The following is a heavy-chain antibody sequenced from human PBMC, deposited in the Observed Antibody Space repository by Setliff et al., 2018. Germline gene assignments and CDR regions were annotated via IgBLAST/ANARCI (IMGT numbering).Heavy chain of an antibody. D-gene: IGHD3-10*02. CDR2: IYSSGSI. V-gene: IGHV4-61*09. CDR1: GGSINSGSHY. Sequence: ASETLSLTCAVSGGSINSGSHYWSFMRQPAGKGLEWIGHIYSSGSINYNPSLKSRVTIPVDASRNQFSLKVSSVTAADTAVYYCARAVPVQFAPAEYYMDVWGQGTTVTSP. CDR3: ARAVPVQFAPAEYYMDV. J-gene: IGHJ6*03.